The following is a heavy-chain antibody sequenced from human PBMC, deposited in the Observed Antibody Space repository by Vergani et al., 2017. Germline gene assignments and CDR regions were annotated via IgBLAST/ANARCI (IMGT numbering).Heavy chain of an antibody. D-gene: IGHD6-13*01. J-gene: IGHJ6*02. V-gene: IGHV1-2*02. Sequence: QVQLVQSGAEVKKSGASVKVSCKASGDTFSDYYIHWVRQAPGQGLEWMAWINPNTGGTNYAQKFQGRVTMTRDTSISTAYMELSRLTSDDTAVYYCARDLAAVSYYYGMDVWGQGTTVTVSS. CDR3: ARDLAAVSYYYGMDV. CDR1: GDTFSDYY. CDR2: INPNTGGT.